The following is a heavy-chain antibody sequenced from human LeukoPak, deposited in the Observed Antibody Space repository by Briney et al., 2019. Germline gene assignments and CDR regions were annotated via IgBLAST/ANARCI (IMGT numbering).Heavy chain of an antibody. CDR2: IIPIFGTA. Sequence: ASVKVSCKASGGTFSSYAISWVRQAPGQGLEWMGRIIPIFGTANYAQKFQGRVTITTDESTSTAYMELSSLRSEDTAVYYCARDRREYHDEQTNWFDPWGQGTLVTVSS. J-gene: IGHJ5*02. CDR3: ARDRREYHDEQTNWFDP. CDR1: GGTFSSYA. D-gene: IGHD2-2*01. V-gene: IGHV1-69*05.